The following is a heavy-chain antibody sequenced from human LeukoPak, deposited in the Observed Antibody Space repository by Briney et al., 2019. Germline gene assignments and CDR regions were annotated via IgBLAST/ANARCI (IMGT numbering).Heavy chain of an antibody. J-gene: IGHJ4*02. CDR1: GFTFSSYT. CDR3: AREKNDILTGPEGFFDY. CDR2: VSGSSSTI. V-gene: IGHV3-48*02. Sequence: GGSLRLSCAASGFTFSSYTMNWVRQAPGKGLEWVSYVSGSSSTIYYADSVKGRFTISRDNAKNSLYLQMNSLRDEDTAVYYWAREKNDILTGPEGFFDYGGQGPLVTVS. D-gene: IGHD3-9*01.